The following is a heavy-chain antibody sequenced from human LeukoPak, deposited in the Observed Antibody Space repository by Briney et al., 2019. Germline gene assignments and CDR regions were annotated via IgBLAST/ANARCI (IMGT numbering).Heavy chain of an antibody. CDR2: ISAYNGNT. V-gene: IGHV1-18*01. Sequence: GASVKVSCKASGYTFTSYVISWVRQAPGQGLEWMGWISAYNGNTNYAQKLQGRVTMTTDTSTSTAYMELRSLRSDDTAVYYCARDHCSSTSCGGFDYWGQGTLVTVSS. D-gene: IGHD2-2*01. J-gene: IGHJ4*02. CDR3: ARDHCSSTSCGGFDY. CDR1: GYTFTSYV.